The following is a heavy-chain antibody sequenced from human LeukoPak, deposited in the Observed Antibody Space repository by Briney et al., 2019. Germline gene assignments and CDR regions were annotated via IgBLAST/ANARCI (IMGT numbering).Heavy chain of an antibody. Sequence: SSETLSLTCTDSGGSISSYYWSWIRQPPGKGLEWIGYIYTSGSTNYNPSLKSRVTISVDTSKNQFSLKLSSVTAADTAVYYCARLFSRGTYYYYYMDVWGKGTTVTVSS. V-gene: IGHV4-4*09. CDR1: GGSISSYY. CDR2: IYTSGST. D-gene: IGHD1-1*01. CDR3: ARLFSRGTYYYYYMDV. J-gene: IGHJ6*03.